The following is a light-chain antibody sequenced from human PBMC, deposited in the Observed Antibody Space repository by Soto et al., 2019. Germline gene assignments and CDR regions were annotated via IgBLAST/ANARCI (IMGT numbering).Light chain of an antibody. Sequence: QSALTQPASVSGSPGQSITISCTGTSSDIGAYDYVSWYQQHPGKVPKLMIYDVTYRPSGVSIRFSGSKSGNTASLTISGLQAEDEADYYCSSYTRSTNLVFGGGTKLTVL. CDR1: SSDIGAYDY. V-gene: IGLV2-14*01. CDR2: DVT. J-gene: IGLJ2*01. CDR3: SSYTRSTNLV.